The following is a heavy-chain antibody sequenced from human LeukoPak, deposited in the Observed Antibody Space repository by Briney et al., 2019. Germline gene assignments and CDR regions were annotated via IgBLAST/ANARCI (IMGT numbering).Heavy chain of an antibody. Sequence: GGSLRLSCAASGFTFSSYAMSWVRQAPGKGLEWVSGISGSGGSTYYADPVKGRFTISRDNSKNTLYLQMNSLRAEDTAVYYCAKVGDFWSGAIDYWGQGTLVTVSS. J-gene: IGHJ4*02. CDR3: AKVGDFWSGAIDY. CDR1: GFTFSSYA. CDR2: ISGSGGST. V-gene: IGHV3-23*01. D-gene: IGHD3-3*01.